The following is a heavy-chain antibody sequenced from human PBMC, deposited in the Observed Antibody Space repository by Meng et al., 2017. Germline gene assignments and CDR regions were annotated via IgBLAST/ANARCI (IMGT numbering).Heavy chain of an antibody. CDR3: ARENRWEPPDY. V-gene: IGHV7-4-1*02. CDR1: GYTFTSYA. D-gene: IGHD1-26*01. Sequence: QLVQSGSCLKNPWAQVKVSCKPSGYTFTSYAMNWVRQAPGQGLEWMGWISTNTGNPTYAQGFTGRFVFSLDTSVSTAYLQISSLKAEDTAVYYCARENRWEPPDYWGQGTLVTVSS. CDR2: ISTNTGNP. J-gene: IGHJ4*02.